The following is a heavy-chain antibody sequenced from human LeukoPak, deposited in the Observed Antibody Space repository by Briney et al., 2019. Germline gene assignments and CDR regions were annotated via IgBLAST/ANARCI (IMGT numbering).Heavy chain of an antibody. CDR2: ISYDGSNK. J-gene: IGHJ4*02. Sequence: GGSLRLSCAASGFTFSSYGMHWVRQAPGKGLEWVAVISYDGSNKYYADSVKGRFTISRDNSKNTLYLQMNSLRAEDTAVYYCAKEDVGSSGLDYWGQGTLVTVSS. D-gene: IGHD6-19*01. V-gene: IGHV3-30*18. CDR1: GFTFSSYG. CDR3: AKEDVGSSGLDY.